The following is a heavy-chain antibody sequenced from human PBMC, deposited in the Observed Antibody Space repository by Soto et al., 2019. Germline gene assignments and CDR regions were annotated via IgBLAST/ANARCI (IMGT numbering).Heavy chain of an antibody. Sequence: SLTCTVSGGPIRSSSHYWGWIRQSPGTGLEWIGGIDESGDSYYNPSLKSRVTILVDTSKNQFSLKLMSVTGADSAIYYCAREGGYVDYWGQGTLVTVSS. CDR2: IDESGDS. D-gene: IGHD1-1*01. V-gene: IGHV4-39*02. CDR1: GGPIRSSSHY. CDR3: AREGGYVDY. J-gene: IGHJ4*02.